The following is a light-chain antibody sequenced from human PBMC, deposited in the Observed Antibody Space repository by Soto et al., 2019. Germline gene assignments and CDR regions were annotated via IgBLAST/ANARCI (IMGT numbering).Light chain of an antibody. CDR2: DNN. J-gene: IGLJ1*01. Sequence: QSVLTQPPSVSAAPGQTVTISCSGSTFNIGNNFVSWCQQLPGTAPKVLIYDNNQRPSGIPDRFSASKSGTSAALVITGLQTGDEAVYYCGTWDSTLSAYVFGTGTKLTVL. V-gene: IGLV1-51*01. CDR3: GTWDSTLSAYV. CDR1: TFNIGNNF.